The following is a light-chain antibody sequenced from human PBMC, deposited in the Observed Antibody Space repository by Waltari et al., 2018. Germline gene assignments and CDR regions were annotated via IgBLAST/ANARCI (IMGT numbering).Light chain of an antibody. CDR3: CSYAGTSSWV. CDR1: SEAVGGYTL. CDR2: EVT. Sequence: QSALTQPASMSGSPVHSITISCAGQSEAVGGYTLVSWYQQHPGKAPKLLIFEVTKRPSGVSYRFSGSRSGNTASLTLSGLQPEDEAAYYCCSYAGTSSWVFGGGTNVTVL. V-gene: IGLV2-23*02. J-gene: IGLJ3*02.